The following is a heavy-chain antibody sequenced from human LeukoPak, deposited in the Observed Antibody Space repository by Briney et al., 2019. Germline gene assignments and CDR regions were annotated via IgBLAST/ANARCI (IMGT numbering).Heavy chain of an antibody. D-gene: IGHD3-22*01. Sequence: PGGSLRLSCAASGFIFSSYGMHWVRQAPGKGLEWVAFIRYDARNNYYADSVKGRFTISRDNFKSTLHLQMNSLRAEDTAVYYCAKNRGGYDSSGYYPNAFDIWGQGTMVTVSS. CDR3: AKNRGGYDSSGYYPNAFDI. CDR1: GFIFSSYG. CDR2: IRYDARNN. J-gene: IGHJ3*02. V-gene: IGHV3-30*02.